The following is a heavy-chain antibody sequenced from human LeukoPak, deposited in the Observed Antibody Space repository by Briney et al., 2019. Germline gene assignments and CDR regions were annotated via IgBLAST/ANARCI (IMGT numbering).Heavy chain of an antibody. Sequence: GRSLRLSCAASGFAFSSDAMSWVRETPGKGLEWVWDISSSGGSTYYADSVKGRFTISRDNSRNTLFLHMNTLRAEDTAIYYCAKDRTVGASYWYFDLWGRGTLVTVSS. CDR1: GFAFSSDA. CDR3: AKDRTVGASYWYFDL. CDR2: ISSSGGST. J-gene: IGHJ2*01. D-gene: IGHD1-26*01. V-gene: IGHV3-23*01.